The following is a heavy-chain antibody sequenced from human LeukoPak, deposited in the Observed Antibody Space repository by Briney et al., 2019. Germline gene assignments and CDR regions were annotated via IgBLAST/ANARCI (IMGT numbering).Heavy chain of an antibody. D-gene: IGHD3-22*01. J-gene: IGHJ2*01. CDR3: ARGRNYYDSSGYCRYFDL. Sequence: PSETLSLTCTVSGGSISISSYYWSWIRQPPGKGLEWIGYIYYSGSTNYNPSLKSRVTISVDTSKTQFSLKLSSVTAADTAVYYCARGRNYYDSSGYCRYFDLWGRGTLVTVSS. V-gene: IGHV4-61*01. CDR2: IYYSGST. CDR1: GGSISISSYY.